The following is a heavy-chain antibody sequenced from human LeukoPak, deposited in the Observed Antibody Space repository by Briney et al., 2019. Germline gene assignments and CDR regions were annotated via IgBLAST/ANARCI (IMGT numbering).Heavy chain of an antibody. D-gene: IGHD3-22*01. J-gene: IGHJ4*02. CDR1: GFTFSSYG. CDR2: IWYDGSNK. CDR3: AAHSSGYYVPFDY. Sequence: PGGSLRLSCAASGFTFSSYGMHWVRQAPGKGVEWVAVIWYDGSNKYYADSVKGRFTISRDNSKNTLYLQMNSLRAEDTAVYYCAAHSSGYYVPFDYWGQGTLVTVSS. V-gene: IGHV3-33*01.